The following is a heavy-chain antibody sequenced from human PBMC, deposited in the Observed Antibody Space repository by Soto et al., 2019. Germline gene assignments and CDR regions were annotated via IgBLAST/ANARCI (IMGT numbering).Heavy chain of an antibody. D-gene: IGHD6-19*01. J-gene: IGHJ4*02. CDR3: AREGRGWYGWVY. CDR1: GGSISSGDYY. V-gene: IGHV4-30-4*01. Sequence: PSETLSLTCTGSGGSISSGDYYLSWIRQPPGKGLEWIGYIYYSGSTYYNPSLKSRVTISVDTSKKQFSLKLSSVTAADTAVYYCAREGRGWYGWVYWGQGTMVAVSS. CDR2: IYYSGST.